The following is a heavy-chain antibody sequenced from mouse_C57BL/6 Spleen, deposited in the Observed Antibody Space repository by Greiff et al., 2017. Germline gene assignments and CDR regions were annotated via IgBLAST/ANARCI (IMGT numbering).Heavy chain of an antibody. CDR1: GYTFTSYW. CDR2: IYPGSGST. J-gene: IGHJ2*01. CDR3: ARRYSNYGIDY. V-gene: IGHV1-55*01. D-gene: IGHD2-5*01. Sequence: VQLQQPGAELVKPGASVKMSCKASGYTFTSYWITWVKQRPGQGLEWIGDIYPGSGSTNYNEKFKSKATLAVDTSSSTAYMQLSSLTSEDSAVYYCARRYSNYGIDYWGQGTTLTVSS.